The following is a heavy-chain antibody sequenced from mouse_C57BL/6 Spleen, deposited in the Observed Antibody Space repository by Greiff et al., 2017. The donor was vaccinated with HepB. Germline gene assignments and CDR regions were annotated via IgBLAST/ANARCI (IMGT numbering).Heavy chain of an antibody. CDR3: ARGGYDGDYYAMDY. J-gene: IGHJ4*01. D-gene: IGHD2-2*01. V-gene: IGHV1-61*01. Sequence: VQLQQPGAELVRPGSSVKLSCKASGYTFTSYWMDWVKQRPGQGLEWIGNIYPSDSETHYNQKFKDKATLTVDKSSSTAYMQRSSLTSEDSAVYYGARGGYDGDYYAMDYWGQGTSVTVSS. CDR2: IYPSDSET. CDR1: GYTFTSYW.